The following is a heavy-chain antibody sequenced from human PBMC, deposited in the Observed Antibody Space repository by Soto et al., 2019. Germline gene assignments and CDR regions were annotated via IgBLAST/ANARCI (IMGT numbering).Heavy chain of an antibody. CDR2: IYPGDSDT. J-gene: IGHJ6*02. CDR3: AASIFYYGMDV. Sequence: GESLKISCKGSGYTFTNYWIGWVLQIPWKGLEWMGIIYPGDSDTKYNPSFQGQVTISADKSITTTYLQWSSLKASDTAIYYCAASIFYYGMDVWGQGTTVTVSS. V-gene: IGHV5-51*01. CDR1: GYTFTNYW.